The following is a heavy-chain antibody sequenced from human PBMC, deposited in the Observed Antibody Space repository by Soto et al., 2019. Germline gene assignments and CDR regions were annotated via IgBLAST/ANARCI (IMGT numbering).Heavy chain of an antibody. CDR3: ARGIVGATTMWDAFDI. V-gene: IGHV4-4*02. D-gene: IGHD1-26*01. J-gene: IGHJ3*02. CDR2: IYHSGST. CDR1: GGSISSSNW. Sequence: SETLSLTCAVSGGSISSSNWWSWVRQPPGKGLELIGEIYHSGSTNYNPSLKSRVTISVDKSKNQFSLKLSSVTAADTAVYYCARGIVGATTMWDAFDIWGQGTMVTVSS.